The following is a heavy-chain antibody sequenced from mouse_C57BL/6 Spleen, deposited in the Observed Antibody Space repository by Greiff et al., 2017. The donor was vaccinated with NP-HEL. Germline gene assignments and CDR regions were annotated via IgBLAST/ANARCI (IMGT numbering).Heavy chain of an antibody. D-gene: IGHD2-4*01. J-gene: IGHJ4*01. CDR3: ARSGVYYDYDGRAMDY. CDR1: GYTFTSYW. CDR2: IDPSDSET. V-gene: IGHV1-52*01. Sequence: QVQLQQPGAELVRPGSSVKLSCKASGYTFTSYWMHWVKQRPIQGLEWIGNIDPSDSETHYNQKFKDKATLTVDKSSSTAYMQLSSLTSEDSAVYYCARSGVYYDYDGRAMDYWGQGTSVTVSS.